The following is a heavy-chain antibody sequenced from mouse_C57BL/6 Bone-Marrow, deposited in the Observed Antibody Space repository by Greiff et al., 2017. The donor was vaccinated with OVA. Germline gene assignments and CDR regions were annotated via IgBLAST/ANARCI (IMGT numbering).Heavy chain of an antibody. CDR3: ARSGYYYGSLYYFDY. Sequence: VQLQQSGAELVRPGTSVKVSCKASGYAFTNYLIEWVKQRPGQGLEWIGVINPGSGGTNYNEKFKGKATLTADKSSSTAYMQLSSLTSEDSAVYFCARSGYYYGSLYYFDYWGQGTTLTVSS. CDR2: INPGSGGT. D-gene: IGHD1-1*01. V-gene: IGHV1-54*01. J-gene: IGHJ2*01. CDR1: GYAFTNYL.